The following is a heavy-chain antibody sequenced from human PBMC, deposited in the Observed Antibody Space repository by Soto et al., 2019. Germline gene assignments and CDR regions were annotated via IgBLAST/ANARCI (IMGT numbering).Heavy chain of an antibody. V-gene: IGHV3-13*01. CDR3: ARVGLNWYFDL. Sequence: EVQLVESGGGLVQPGGSLRLSCAASGFTFSSYDMHWVRQATGKGLEWVSAIGTAGDTYYPGSVKGRFTISRENAKNSLYLQMNSLRAEDTAVYYCARVGLNWYFDLWGRGTLVTVSS. CDR2: IGTAGDT. J-gene: IGHJ2*01. CDR1: GFTFSSYD.